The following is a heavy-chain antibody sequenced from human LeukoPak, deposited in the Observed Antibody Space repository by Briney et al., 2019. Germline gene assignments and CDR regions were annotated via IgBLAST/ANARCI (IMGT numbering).Heavy chain of an antibody. CDR1: GFTFGDHA. CDR2: IRMKAYGGTT. CDR3: VRAYTRGYSDDFDY. J-gene: IGHJ4*02. V-gene: IGHV3-49*04. D-gene: IGHD3-22*01. Sequence: PGGSLRLSCTASGFTFGDHALSWVRQAPGEGLEWVGFIRMKAYGGTTEYAASVKGRSTISRDDYKSIAYLQMNSLKTEDAAVYYCVRAYTRGYSDDFDYWGQGTLVTVSS.